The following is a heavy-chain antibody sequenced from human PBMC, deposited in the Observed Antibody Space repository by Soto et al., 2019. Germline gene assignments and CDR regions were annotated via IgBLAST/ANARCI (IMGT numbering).Heavy chain of an antibody. CDR3: AWSRPQCSDFAGVLQWAILDV. J-gene: IGHJ3*01. V-gene: IGHV1-69*01. D-gene: IGHD1-26*01. Sequence: QVQLVQSGAEMKKPGSSVRVSCKASGGAFSSSGISWVRQAPGQGLEWMAGVIPIFGRTKNAPKFQGRVTVSADESTITASSELNILRSEDTAVYLCAWSRPQCSDFAGVLQWAILDVWGQGTLVAVSS. CDR1: GGAFSSSG. CDR2: VIPIFGRT.